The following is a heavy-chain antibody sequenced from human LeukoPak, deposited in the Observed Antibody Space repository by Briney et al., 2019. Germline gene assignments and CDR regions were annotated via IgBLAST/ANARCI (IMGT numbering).Heavy chain of an antibody. V-gene: IGHV1-2*02. CDR2: INPNSGGT. J-gene: IGHJ4*02. CDR1: GYTFTGYY. Sequence: ASVKVSCKASGYTFTGYYMHWVRQAPGQGLEWMGWINPNSGGTNYAQKFQGRVTITADTSTDTAYMELSSLRSEDTAVYYCATDGGSYLFDYWGQGTLVTVSS. CDR3: ATDGGSYLFDY. D-gene: IGHD1-26*01.